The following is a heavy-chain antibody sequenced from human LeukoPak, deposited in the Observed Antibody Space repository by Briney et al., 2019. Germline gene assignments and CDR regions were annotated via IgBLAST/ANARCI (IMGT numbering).Heavy chain of an antibody. CDR3: ARSSGSLFDY. Sequence: SETLSLTCSVSDGSISSSNWWSWIRQPPGKGLEWIGEIYHSGSTNYNPSLKSRVTFSVDTSKNQFSLRLSSVTAADTAVYYCARSSGSLFDYWGQGTLVTVSS. V-gene: IGHV4-4*02. CDR1: DGSISSSNW. J-gene: IGHJ4*02. CDR2: IYHSGST. D-gene: IGHD1-26*01.